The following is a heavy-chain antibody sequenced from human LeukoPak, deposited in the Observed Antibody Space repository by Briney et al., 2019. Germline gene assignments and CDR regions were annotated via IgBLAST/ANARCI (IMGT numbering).Heavy chain of an antibody. CDR2: ISGSGGST. Sequence: GGSLRLSCAASGFTFGSYGMSWVRPAPGKGLEWVSAISGSGGSTYYADSVKGRSTISRDNSKNTLYLQMNSLRAEDTAVYYCAKDQFDRWEITSITGSDYWGQGTLVTVSS. CDR1: GFTFGSYG. D-gene: IGHD1-20*01. J-gene: IGHJ4*02. V-gene: IGHV3-23*01. CDR3: AKDQFDRWEITSITGSDY.